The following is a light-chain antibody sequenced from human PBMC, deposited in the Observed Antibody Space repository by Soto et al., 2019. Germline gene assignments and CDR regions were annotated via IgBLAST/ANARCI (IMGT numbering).Light chain of an antibody. CDR3: SSYAGSNNFVV. J-gene: IGLJ2*01. Sequence: QSALTQPPSAPGSPGQSVTISCTGTSSDVGGYNYVSWYQQHPGKAPKLMIYEVTKRPSGVPDRFSGSKSGNTASLTVSGLQTDDEADYYCSSYAGSNNFVVFGGGTKLTVL. CDR1: SSDVGGYNY. CDR2: EVT. V-gene: IGLV2-8*01.